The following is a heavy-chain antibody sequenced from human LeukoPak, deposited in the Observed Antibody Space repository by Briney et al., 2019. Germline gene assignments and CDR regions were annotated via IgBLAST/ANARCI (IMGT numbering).Heavy chain of an antibody. D-gene: IGHD2-15*01. CDR2: IYHSGST. CDR1: GYSVSSGYY. V-gene: IGHV4-38-2*01. Sequence: TASETLSLTCAVSGYSVSSGYYWGWIRQPPGKGLEWIGSIYHSGSTYYNPSLKSRVTISVDTSKNQFSLKLSSVTAADTAVYYCARGSRGVASPFDYWGQGTLVTVSS. J-gene: IGHJ4*02. CDR3: ARGSRGVASPFDY.